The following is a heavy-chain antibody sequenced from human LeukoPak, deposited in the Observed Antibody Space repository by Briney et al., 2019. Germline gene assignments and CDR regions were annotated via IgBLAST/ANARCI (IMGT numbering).Heavy chain of an antibody. Sequence: PGGSLRLSCAASGFTFSRYWMSWVRQAPGKGLEWVANIKQDGSEKYYVDSVKGRFTISRDNAKNSLYLQMNSLRAEDTAVYYCARGGIVLLWFGEWESWFDPRGQGTLVTVSS. CDR2: IKQDGSEK. CDR1: GFTFSRYW. J-gene: IGHJ5*02. V-gene: IGHV3-7*01. D-gene: IGHD3-10*01. CDR3: ARGGIVLLWFGEWESWFDP.